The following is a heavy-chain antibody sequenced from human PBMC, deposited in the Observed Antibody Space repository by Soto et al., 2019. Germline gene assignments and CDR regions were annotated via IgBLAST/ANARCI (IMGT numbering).Heavy chain of an antibody. V-gene: IGHV3-30*18. CDR3: AKDRRYSFAAFDI. CDR1: GFTFNFFG. J-gene: IGHJ3*02. D-gene: IGHD5-12*01. Sequence: QEQLVESGGGVVQAGRSLRLSCAASGFTFNFFGMHWVRQAPGKGLEWVAVISYDGSEKYYADSVKGRFTMSRDNSKNMVYLEMSSLRPEDSSVYYCAKDRRYSFAAFDIWGHGTMVTVSS. CDR2: ISYDGSEK.